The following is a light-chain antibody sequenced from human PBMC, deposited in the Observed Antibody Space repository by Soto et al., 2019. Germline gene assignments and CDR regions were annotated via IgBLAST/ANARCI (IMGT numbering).Light chain of an antibody. CDR2: VAS. V-gene: IGKV4-1*01. Sequence: DIVMTQSPDSLAVSLGERATINCKSSQSLLYIPNNKNYLGWYQKKPGQPPKLLIYVASTRESGVPDRFSGSGSETDFTLTISSLQAEDVAVYYCQQYLGTPPRTFGQGTKVEIK. J-gene: IGKJ1*01. CDR3: QQYLGTPPRT. CDR1: QSLLYIPNNKNY.